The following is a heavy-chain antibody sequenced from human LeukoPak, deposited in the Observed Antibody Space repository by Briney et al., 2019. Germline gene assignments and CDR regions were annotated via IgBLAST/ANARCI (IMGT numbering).Heavy chain of an antibody. D-gene: IGHD5-18*01. CDR1: GFTFSSYG. V-gene: IGHV3-30*03. CDR3: ARARWSGYSYGSQGYYYYGMDV. CDR2: ISYDGSNK. Sequence: GGSLRLSCAASGFTFSSYGMHWVRQAPGKGLEWVAVISYDGSNKYYADSVKGRFTISRDNSKNTLYLQMNSLRAEDTAVYYCARARWSGYSYGSQGYYYYGMDVWAKGPRSPSP. J-gene: IGHJ6*02.